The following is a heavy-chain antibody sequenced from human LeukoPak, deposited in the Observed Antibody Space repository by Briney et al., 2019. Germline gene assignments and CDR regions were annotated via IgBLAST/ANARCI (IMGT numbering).Heavy chain of an antibody. CDR2: ISWNSGSI. D-gene: IGHD6-19*01. J-gene: IGHJ4*02. CDR1: GFTFDDYA. V-gene: IGHV3-9*03. Sequence: HSGGSLRLSCAASGFTFDDYAMHWVRQAPGKGLEWVSGISWNSGSIGYADSVKGRFTISRDNAKNSLYLQMNSLRAEDMALYYCAKGDSSGWFIIDYWGQGTLVTVSS. CDR3: AKGDSSGWFIIDY.